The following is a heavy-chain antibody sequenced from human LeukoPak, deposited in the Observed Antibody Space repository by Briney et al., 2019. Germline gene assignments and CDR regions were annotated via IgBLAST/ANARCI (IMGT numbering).Heavy chain of an antibody. V-gene: IGHV4-31*03. CDR1: GGSISSGGYY. D-gene: IGHD3-22*01. CDR2: IYYSGST. Sequence: SGTLSLTCTVSGGSISSGGYYWSWIRQHPGKGLEWIGYIYYSGSTYYNPSLKSRVTISVDTSKNQFSLKLSSVTAADTAVYYCARDTKHYDSSGYSFDYWGQGTLVTVSS. J-gene: IGHJ4*02. CDR3: ARDTKHYDSSGYSFDY.